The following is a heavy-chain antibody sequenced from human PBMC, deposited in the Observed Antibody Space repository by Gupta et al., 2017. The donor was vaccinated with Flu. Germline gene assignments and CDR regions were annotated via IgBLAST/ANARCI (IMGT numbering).Heavy chain of an antibody. CDR3: VKGMLPYCTEGICYPFDH. D-gene: IGHD2-15*01. CDR1: GFTFDNDA. V-gene: IGHV3-23*01. Sequence: DVQLLESGGGLVQPGGSVRLSCAASGFTFDNDAMNWVRQAPGKGLEWVSSISDSGDSSFHADAVRGRFTITRDNSKTTVYLQMDSLRVEDTATYHCVKGMLPYCTEGICYPFDHWGQGTQVTVSS. J-gene: IGHJ4*02. CDR2: ISDSGDSS.